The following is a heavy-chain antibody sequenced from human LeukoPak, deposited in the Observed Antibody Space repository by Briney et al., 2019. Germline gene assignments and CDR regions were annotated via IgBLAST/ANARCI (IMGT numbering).Heavy chain of an antibody. CDR1: GFTFSSYA. CDR2: ISGSGGST. V-gene: IGHV3-23*01. CDR3: AKDSYYYDSSGYYSYFDY. D-gene: IGHD3-22*01. Sequence: GGSLRLSCAASGFTFSSYAMCWVRQAPGKGLEWVSAISGSGGSTYYADSVKGRFTISRDNSKNTLYLQMNSLRAEDTAVYYCAKDSYYYDSSGYYSYFDYWGQGTLVTVSS. J-gene: IGHJ4*02.